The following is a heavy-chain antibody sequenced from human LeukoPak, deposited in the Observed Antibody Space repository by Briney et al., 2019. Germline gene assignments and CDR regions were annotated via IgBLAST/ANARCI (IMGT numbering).Heavy chain of an antibody. CDR1: GFTLSSYG. Sequence: GGSLRLSCAASGFTLSSYGMHWVRQAPGKGLEWVAFIPYDGNNKDYADSVKGRFTISRDNSKNTLYLQMNSLRAEDTAVYYCAKSIPAIRGEIDYWGQGTLVTVS. CDR3: AKSIPAIRGEIDY. V-gene: IGHV3-30*02. D-gene: IGHD3-10*01. CDR2: IPYDGNNK. J-gene: IGHJ4*02.